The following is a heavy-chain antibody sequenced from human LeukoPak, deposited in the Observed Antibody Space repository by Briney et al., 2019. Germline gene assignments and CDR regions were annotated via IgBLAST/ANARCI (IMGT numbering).Heavy chain of an antibody. CDR3: ARIRSGY. V-gene: IGHV1-8*01. CDR1: GYTFTSYD. D-gene: IGHD3-16*02. CDR2: MNPNSGNT. J-gene: IGHJ4*02. Sequence: ASVKVSCKASGYTFTSYDINWVRQATGQGLEWMGWMNPNSGNTVYAPKFQGRVTMTSNASISTAYMELSSLRSEDTAVYYCARIRSGYWGQGTLVTVSS.